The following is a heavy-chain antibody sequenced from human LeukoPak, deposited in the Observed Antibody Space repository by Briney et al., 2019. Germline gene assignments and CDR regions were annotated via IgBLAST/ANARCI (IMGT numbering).Heavy chain of an antibody. D-gene: IGHD3-10*01. CDR2: FDPEDGET. CDR3: ATDLNYYGSGSYYLNI. J-gene: IGHJ3*02. Sequence: ASVKVSCKVSGYTLTELSMHWVRQAPGKGPEWMGSFDPEDGETIYVRKFQGRVTMTEDTSTDTAYMELSSLRSEDTAVYYCATDLNYYGSGSYYLNIWGQGTMVTVSS. CDR1: GYTLTELS. V-gene: IGHV1-24*01.